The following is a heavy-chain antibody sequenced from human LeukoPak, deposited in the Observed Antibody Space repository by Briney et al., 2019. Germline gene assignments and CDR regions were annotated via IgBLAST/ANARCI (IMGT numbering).Heavy chain of an antibody. V-gene: IGHV4-59*01. CDR2: FYYSGST. Sequence: SETLSLTCTVSGGSISSYYWSRIRQPPGKGLEGIGYFYYSGSTNYNPSLKSRVTISVDTSKNQFSLKLSSVTAADTAVYYCARYGLYYDILTGYQHYGMDVWGQGTTVTVSS. J-gene: IGHJ6*02. D-gene: IGHD3-9*01. CDR1: GGSISSYY. CDR3: ARYGLYYDILTGYQHYGMDV.